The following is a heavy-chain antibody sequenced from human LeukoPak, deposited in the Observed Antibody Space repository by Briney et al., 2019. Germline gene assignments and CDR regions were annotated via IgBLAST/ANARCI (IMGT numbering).Heavy chain of an antibody. D-gene: IGHD6-6*01. V-gene: IGHV4-31*03. CDR3: ARVVWSSSSVHFDY. CDR2: IYYSGST. Sequence: SETLSLTCTVSGGSISSSYYYWGWIRQPPGKGLEWIGYIYYSGSTYYNPSLKSRVTISVDTSKNQFSLKLSSVTAADTAVYYCARVVWSSSSVHFDYWGQGTLVTVSS. J-gene: IGHJ4*02. CDR1: GGSISSSYYY.